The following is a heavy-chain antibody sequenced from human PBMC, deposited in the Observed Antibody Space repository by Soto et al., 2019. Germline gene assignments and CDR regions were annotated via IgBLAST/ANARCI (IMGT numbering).Heavy chain of an antibody. D-gene: IGHD1-26*01. CDR3: AGREIQDPIDF. CDR2: IYYSGPT. CDR1: GYSISSSNW. Sequence: SETLSLTCAVSGYSISSSNWWGWIRQPAGKGLEWIGYIYYSGPTYYNPSLKSRVTMSVDTSKIQFSLKLTSVTAVDTGVYYCAGREIQDPIDFWGQGTPVTVSS. J-gene: IGHJ4*02. V-gene: IGHV4-28*01.